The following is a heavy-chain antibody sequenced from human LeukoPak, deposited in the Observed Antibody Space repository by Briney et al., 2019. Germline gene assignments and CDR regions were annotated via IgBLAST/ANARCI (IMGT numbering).Heavy chain of an antibody. D-gene: IGHD7-27*01. V-gene: IGHV1-8*01. CDR1: GYTFTSYD. J-gene: IGHJ4*02. CDR2: MNPNSGAT. CDR3: ARAPSSWGFDY. Sequence: ASVKVSCKASGYTFTSYDFNWLRQATGQGPEWMGWMNPNSGATGYAQKFQGRITMTRSASINIAYMELTDLRSEDTAVYYCARAPSSWGFDYWGQGTLVTVSS.